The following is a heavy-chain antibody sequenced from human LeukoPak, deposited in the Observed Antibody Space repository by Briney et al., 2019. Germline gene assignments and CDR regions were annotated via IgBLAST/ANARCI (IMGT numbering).Heavy chain of an antibody. CDR1: GYTFTGYY. J-gene: IGHJ4*02. CDR2: INPNSGGT. Sequence: ASVKVSCKASGYTFTGYYMHWVRRAPGQGLEWMGWINPNSGGTNYAQKFQGRVTMTRDTSISTAYMELSRLRSDDTAVYYCARERIAARRGTPGYWGQGTLVTVSS. V-gene: IGHV1-2*02. D-gene: IGHD6-6*01. CDR3: ARERIAARRGTPGY.